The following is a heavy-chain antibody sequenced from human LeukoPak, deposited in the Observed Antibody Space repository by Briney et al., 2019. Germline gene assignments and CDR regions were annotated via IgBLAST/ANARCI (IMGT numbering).Heavy chain of an antibody. D-gene: IGHD4-17*01. CDR1: HYSINSGDY. Sequence: SETLSLTCAVSHYSINSGDYWGWIRQPPGKGLEWIGSIYHSGSTYYNPSRKSRVTIPVDTSKNQFSLKLSSVTAADTAVYYCARNISAVTTSRHDTFDIWGQGTLVTVSS. CDR2: IYHSGST. CDR3: ARNISAVTTSRHDTFDI. J-gene: IGHJ3*02. V-gene: IGHV4-38-2*01.